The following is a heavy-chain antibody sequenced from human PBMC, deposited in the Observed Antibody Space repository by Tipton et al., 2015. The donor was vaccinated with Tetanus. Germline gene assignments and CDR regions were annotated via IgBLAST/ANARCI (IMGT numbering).Heavy chain of an antibody. Sequence: LRLSCTVSGGSISSGGYYWNWVRQHPGKGLEWIGSIDNSEKNYYNPSLRSRISISVDTSKNQFSLNLNSVTAADTAVYYCARAGSDYGDKENGFDIWGQGTSVTVSS. CDR3: ARAGSDYGDKENGFDI. D-gene: IGHD4-17*01. V-gene: IGHV4-31*03. CDR1: GGSISSGGYY. J-gene: IGHJ3*02. CDR2: IDNSEKN.